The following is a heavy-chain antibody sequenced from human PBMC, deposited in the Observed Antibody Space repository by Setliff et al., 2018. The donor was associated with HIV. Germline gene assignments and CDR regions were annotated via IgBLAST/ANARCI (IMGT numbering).Heavy chain of an antibody. CDR2: TIPMFGTA. V-gene: IGHV1-69*05. Sequence: SVKVSCKASGGTFGIYGISWVRQAPGQGLEWMGGTIPMFGTANYAQKFQGRVTITTDESTNTGYMELSSLRSEDTAVFYCARESACSSTSCPKVLDYWGQGTLVTVSS. CDR3: ARESACSSTSCPKVLDY. D-gene: IGHD2-2*01. J-gene: IGHJ4*02. CDR1: GGTFGIYG.